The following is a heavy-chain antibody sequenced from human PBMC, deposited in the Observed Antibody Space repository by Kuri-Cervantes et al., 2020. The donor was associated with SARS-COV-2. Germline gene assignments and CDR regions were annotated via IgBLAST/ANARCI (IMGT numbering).Heavy chain of an antibody. D-gene: IGHD5-12*01. CDR1: GYTFTSYA. Sequence: ASVKVSCKASGYTFTSYAMSWVRQAPGQGLEWMGWINTNTGNPTYAQGFTGRFVFSLDTSVSTAYLQISGLKAEDTAVYYCAKSVGYDLHFYYYMDVWGTGTTVTVSS. V-gene: IGHV7-4-1*02. J-gene: IGHJ6*03. CDR2: INTNTGNP. CDR3: AKSVGYDLHFYYYMDV.